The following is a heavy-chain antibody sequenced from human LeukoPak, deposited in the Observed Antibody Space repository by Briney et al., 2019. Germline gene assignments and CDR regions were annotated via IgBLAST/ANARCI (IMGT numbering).Heavy chain of an antibody. D-gene: IGHD3-16*01. CDR3: ARDSTGWALFDY. J-gene: IGHJ4*02. Sequence: WVRQAPGKGLEWIGYIYYSGSTYYNPSLKSRVTISVDTSKNQFSLKLSSVTAADTAVYYCARDSTGWALFDYWGQGTLVTVSS. V-gene: IGHV4-31*02. CDR2: IYYSGST.